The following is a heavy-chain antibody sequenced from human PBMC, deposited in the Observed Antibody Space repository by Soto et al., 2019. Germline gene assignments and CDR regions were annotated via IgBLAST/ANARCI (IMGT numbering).Heavy chain of an antibody. CDR2: ISHDGNNK. J-gene: IGHJ3*02. CDR3: AKGGPDCASTTCYLLVAFDI. D-gene: IGHD2-2*01. V-gene: IGHV3-30*18. CDR1: GFTFSSYV. Sequence: QVQLVQSGGGVVQPGRSLRLSCAASGFTFSSYVTHWVRQAPGKGLEWVAVISHDGNNKYYADSVKGRFTISRDNSKNTMYLQMNSLTTEDTAVYHCAKGGPDCASTTCYLLVAFDIWGQGTMVTVSS.